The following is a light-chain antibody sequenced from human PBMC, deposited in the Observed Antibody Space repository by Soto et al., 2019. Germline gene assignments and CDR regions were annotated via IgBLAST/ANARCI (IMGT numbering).Light chain of an antibody. CDR2: DAS. J-gene: IGKJ1*01. V-gene: IGKV1-5*01. Sequence: DIQVTQSPSTLSASVGDRVTITCRASQPISTWLAWYKEKPGKAPKLLIYDASSLEGGVPSRFRGSGSGTDFTLTISSLKPDDFATYYCHQYNYYRPTFGQGTKVDI. CDR3: HQYNYYRPT. CDR1: QPISTW.